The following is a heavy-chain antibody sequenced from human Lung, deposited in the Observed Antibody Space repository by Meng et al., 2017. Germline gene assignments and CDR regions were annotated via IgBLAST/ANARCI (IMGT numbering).Heavy chain of an antibody. CDR3: ASGLDLFDY. J-gene: IGHJ4*02. V-gene: IGHV3-23*04. CDR2: IGGSGGST. D-gene: IGHD6-19*01. CDR1: GFTFSSYA. Sequence: EVPLVESGGGLVQPGGSLRLSCAASGFTFSSYAINWVRQAPGKGLEWVSYIGGSGGSTYYADSVKGRFTISRDNSRNLVHLQMDSLRAEDTAVYYCASGLDLFDYWGQGTLVTVSS.